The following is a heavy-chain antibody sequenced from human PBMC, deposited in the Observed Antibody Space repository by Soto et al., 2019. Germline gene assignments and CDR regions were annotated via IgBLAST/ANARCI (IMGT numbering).Heavy chain of an antibody. CDR1: GFTFSSYA. V-gene: IGHV3-30*04. D-gene: IGHD5-12*01. CDR2: ISYDGSNK. CDR3: ARDQANKGAFDI. J-gene: IGHJ3*02. Sequence: GGSLRLSCAASGFTFSSYAMHWVRQAPGKGLEWVAVISYDGSNKYYADSVKGRFTISRDNSKNTLYLQMNSLRAEDTAVYYCARDQANKGAFDIWGQGTMVTVSS.